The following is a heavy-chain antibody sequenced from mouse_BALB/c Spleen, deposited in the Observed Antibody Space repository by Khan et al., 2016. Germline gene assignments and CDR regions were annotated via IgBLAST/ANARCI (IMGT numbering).Heavy chain of an antibody. CDR1: GFTFINYW. J-gene: IGHJ4*01. V-gene: IGHV6-6*02. CDR3: TMEFAMDY. Sequence: EVKLEESGGGLVQPGGSMKLSCVASGFTFINYWMNWVRQSPEKGLEWVAEIRLKSNNYATHYAESVKGRFTISRDASKSHVYLQMNNLSAEVTSNCYCTMEFAMDYWGQGTSVTVSS. CDR2: IRLKSNNYAT.